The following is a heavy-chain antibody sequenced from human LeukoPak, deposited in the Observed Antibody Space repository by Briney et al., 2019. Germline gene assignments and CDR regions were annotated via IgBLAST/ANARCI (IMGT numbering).Heavy chain of an antibody. D-gene: IGHD2-2*01. V-gene: IGHV3-48*03. CDR2: ISSSGRII. Sequence: GGSLRLSCAASGFTFSSYEMNWVRQAPGKGLEWVSSISSSGRIIDYADSVKGRFTISRDNAENSLYLQMNSLRAEDTAVYYCARVLGERLVVPAAIASPYYYYMDVWGKGTTVTISS. CDR3: ARVLGERLVVPAAIASPYYYYMDV. J-gene: IGHJ6*03. CDR1: GFTFSSYE.